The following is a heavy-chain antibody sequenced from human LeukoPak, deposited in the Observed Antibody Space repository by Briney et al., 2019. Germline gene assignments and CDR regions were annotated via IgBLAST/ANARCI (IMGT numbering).Heavy chain of an antibody. V-gene: IGHV1-24*01. Sequence: ASVKVSCKVSGYTLTELSMHWVRQAPGKGLEWMGGFDPEDGETIYAQKFQGRVTVTEDTSTDTAYMELSSLRSEDTAVYYCATVRPDILTGYWGEKYYFDYWGQGTLVTVSS. CDR2: FDPEDGET. D-gene: IGHD3-9*01. CDR1: GYTLTELS. J-gene: IGHJ4*02. CDR3: ATVRPDILTGYWGEKYYFDY.